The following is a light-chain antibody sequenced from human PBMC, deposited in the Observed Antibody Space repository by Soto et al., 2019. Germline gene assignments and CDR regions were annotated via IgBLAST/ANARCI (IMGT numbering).Light chain of an antibody. Sequence: AIQMTQSPSSLSASVGDRVTITCRASQGIRSELGWYQQKPGKAPNLLIYTASSLQSGVPSRFSGSGSGTDFTLTISSLQPEDFATYYCIQDYNYPLTFGQGTKVDIK. J-gene: IGKJ3*01. V-gene: IGKV1-6*01. CDR3: IQDYNYPLT. CDR1: QGIRSE. CDR2: TAS.